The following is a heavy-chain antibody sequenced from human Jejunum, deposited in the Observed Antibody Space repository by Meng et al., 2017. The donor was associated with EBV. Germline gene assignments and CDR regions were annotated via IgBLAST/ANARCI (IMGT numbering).Heavy chain of an antibody. Sequence: QITLKESGPTLVKATQTLTLTCTFSCFSLTTSGVSVGWIRQPPGKALEWLALIYWDDDKRYSPSLKSRLTITKDTPRNQVVLTMTNMDLVDTATYYCAHTLTDDVDQKLRWFNSWGQGTLVTVSS. J-gene: IGHJ5*01. CDR2: IYWDDDK. CDR1: CFSLTTSGVS. CDR3: AHTLTDDVDQKLRWFNS. D-gene: IGHD5-12*01. V-gene: IGHV2-5*02.